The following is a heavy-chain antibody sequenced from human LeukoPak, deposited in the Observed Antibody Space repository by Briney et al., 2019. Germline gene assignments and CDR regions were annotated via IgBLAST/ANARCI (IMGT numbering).Heavy chain of an antibody. CDR2: INSDGSST. J-gene: IGHJ4*02. V-gene: IGHV3-74*01. CDR3: ARATLYYYDSSGYIDY. CDR1: GFTFSSYW. Sequence: GGSLRLSCAASGFTFSSYWMHWVRQAPGNGLVWVSRINSDGSSTSYADSVKGRFTISRDNAKNTLYLQMNSLRAEDTAVYYCARATLYYYDSSGYIDYWGQGTLVTVSS. D-gene: IGHD3-22*01.